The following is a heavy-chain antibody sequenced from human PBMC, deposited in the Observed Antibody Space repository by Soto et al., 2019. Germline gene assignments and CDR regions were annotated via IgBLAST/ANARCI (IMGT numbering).Heavy chain of an antibody. Sequence: SETLSLTCAVYGGSFSCYYWIWIRQPPGKGLEWIGEINHSGSTNYNPSLKSRVTISVDTSKNQFSLKLSSVTAADTAVYYCARGSSSWFPYYYYYGMDVWGQGTTVTVSS. CDR2: INHSGST. CDR1: GGSFSCYY. D-gene: IGHD6-13*01. CDR3: ARGSSSWFPYYYYYGMDV. J-gene: IGHJ6*02. V-gene: IGHV4-34*01.